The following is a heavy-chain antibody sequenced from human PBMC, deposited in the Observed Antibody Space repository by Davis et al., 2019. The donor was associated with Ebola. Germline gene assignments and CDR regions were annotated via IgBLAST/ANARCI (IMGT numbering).Heavy chain of an antibody. D-gene: IGHD6-13*01. Sequence: GGSLRLSCAASGFTFSSFAMTWVRQAPGKGLEWVPYISGAGASTNYADSVKGRFTISRDNSKNTLYLQMNSLRAEDTAVYYCAKVRYYSTWRGGFDSWGQGTLVTVSS. CDR1: GFTFSSFA. J-gene: IGHJ4*02. CDR2: ISGAGAST. CDR3: AKVRYYSTWRGGFDS. V-gene: IGHV3-23*01.